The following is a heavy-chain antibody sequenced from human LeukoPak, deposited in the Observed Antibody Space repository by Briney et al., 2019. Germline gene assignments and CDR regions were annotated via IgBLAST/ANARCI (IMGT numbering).Heavy chain of an antibody. CDR1: GGPISSGDYY. CDR3: ARGMTQDDY. V-gene: IGHV4-30-4*08. J-gene: IGHJ4*02. CDR2: IYYSGST. Sequence: SQTLSLTCTVSGGPISSGDYYWSWIRQPPAKGLEWIGYIYYSGSTYYNPSLKSRVTISVDPSKNKFSLKVSSVAAADTAVYYCARGMTQDDYWGQGTLVTVS.